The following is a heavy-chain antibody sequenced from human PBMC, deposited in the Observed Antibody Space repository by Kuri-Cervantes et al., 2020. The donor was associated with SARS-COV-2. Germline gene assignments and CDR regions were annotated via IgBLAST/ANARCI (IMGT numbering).Heavy chain of an antibody. CDR2: INHSGST. CDR3: ARGRGSKNY. V-gene: IGHV4-34*01. J-gene: IGHJ4*02. D-gene: IGHD3-10*01. CDR1: GGSFSGSY. Sequence: SETLSLTCAVYGGSFSGSYWCWIRQPPGKWMEWVGEINHSGSTNYNPSLKSRVTISVDTSTYQFSLNLTYVTAADTAVYFCARGRGSKNYWGQGTLVTVSS.